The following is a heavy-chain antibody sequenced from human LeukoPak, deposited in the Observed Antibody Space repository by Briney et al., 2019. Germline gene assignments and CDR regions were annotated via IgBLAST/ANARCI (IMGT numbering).Heavy chain of an antibody. CDR2: ISASGGTT. Sequence: PGGSLGLSCAASGFTFSSYTMSWVRQAPGKGLEWVSVISASGGTTYYADSVKGRFTISRDNSKNTLYLQMNSLRGEDTAVYYCAKTRPGPAATFYYYGLDVWGKGTTATVSS. D-gene: IGHD2-2*01. CDR3: AKTRPGPAATFYYYGLDV. J-gene: IGHJ6*04. V-gene: IGHV3-23*01. CDR1: GFTFSSYT.